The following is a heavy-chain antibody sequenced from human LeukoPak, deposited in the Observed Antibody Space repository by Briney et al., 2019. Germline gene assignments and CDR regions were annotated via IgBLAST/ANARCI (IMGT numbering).Heavy chain of an antibody. CDR2: ISSDSSTI. D-gene: IGHD5-12*01. CDR3: ARDRGYDYLNY. V-gene: IGHV3-48*01. J-gene: IGHJ4*02. CDR1: GFTFSSYS. Sequence: PGGSLRLSCAASGFTFSSYSMNWVRQAPGQGLEWVSYISSDSSTIYYADSVKGRFTISRDNGKNSLYLEMNSLRADDTAVYYCARDRGYDYLNYWGQGTLVTVSS.